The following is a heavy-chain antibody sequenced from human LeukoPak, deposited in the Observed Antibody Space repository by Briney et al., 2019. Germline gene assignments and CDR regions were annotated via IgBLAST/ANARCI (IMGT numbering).Heavy chain of an antibody. Sequence: SVKVSCKASGGTFSSYAISWVRQAPGQGLEWMGRIIPIFGTANYAQKFQGRVTITTDESTSTAYMELRSLRSDDTAVYYCARSSVAEGFDYWGQGTLVTVSS. CDR2: IIPIFGTA. CDR3: ARSSVAEGFDY. D-gene: IGHD6-19*01. V-gene: IGHV1-69*05. J-gene: IGHJ4*02. CDR1: GGTFSSYA.